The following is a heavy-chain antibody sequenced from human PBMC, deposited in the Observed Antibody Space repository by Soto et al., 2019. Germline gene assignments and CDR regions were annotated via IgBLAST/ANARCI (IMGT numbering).Heavy chain of an antibody. J-gene: IGHJ4*02. V-gene: IGHV4-4*07. CDR3: ARAKVFYDSSGYYYFAY. CDR2: IYTSGST. CDR1: GGSISSYY. Sequence: PSETLSLTCTVSGGSISSYYWSWIRQPSGKGLEWIGRIYTSGSTNYNPSLKSRVTMSVDTSKNQFSLKLSSVTAADTAVYYCARAKVFYDSSGYYYFAYWGQGTLVTVSS. D-gene: IGHD3-22*01.